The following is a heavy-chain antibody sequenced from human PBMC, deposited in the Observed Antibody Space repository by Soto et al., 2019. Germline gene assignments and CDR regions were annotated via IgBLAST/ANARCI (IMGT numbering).Heavy chain of an antibody. CDR3: ARARIAAPPYYYYGMDV. J-gene: IGHJ6*02. D-gene: IGHD6-6*01. V-gene: IGHV1-2*02. CDR2: INPNSGGT. CDR1: GYTFTGYY. Sequence: GASVKVSCKASGYTFTGYYMHWVRQAPGQGLEWMGWINPNSGGTNYAQKFQGRVTMTRDTSISTAYMELSRLRSDDTAVYYCARARIAAPPYYYYGMDVWGQGTTVTVSS.